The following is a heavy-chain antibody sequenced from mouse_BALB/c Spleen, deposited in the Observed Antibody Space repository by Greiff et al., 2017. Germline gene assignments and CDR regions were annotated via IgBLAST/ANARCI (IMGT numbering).Heavy chain of an antibody. J-gene: IGHJ1*01. CDR3: ARERAIYGNYWYFDV. V-gene: IGHV5-6-5*01. Sequence: EVKLLESGGGLVKPGGSLKLSCAASGLTFSSYAMSWVRQTPEKRLEWVASISSGGSTYYPDSVKGRFTISRDNARNILYLQMSSLRSEDTAMYYCARERAIYGNYWYFDVWGAGTTVTVSS. CDR1: GLTFSSYA. CDR2: ISSGGST. D-gene: IGHD2-1*01.